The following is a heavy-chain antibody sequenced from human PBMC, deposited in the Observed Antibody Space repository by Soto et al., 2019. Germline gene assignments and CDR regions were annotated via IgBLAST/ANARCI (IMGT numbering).Heavy chain of an antibody. J-gene: IGHJ4*02. CDR2: MNPNSGNT. CDR3: ARAVRFGELYSFDY. V-gene: IGHV1-8*01. D-gene: IGHD3-10*01. Sequence: QVQLVQSGAEVKKPGASVKVSCKASGYTFTSYDINWVRQATGQGLEWMGWMNPNSGNTGYAQKFQSRVTMTRNTSISTAYMELSSLRSDDTAVVYWARAVRFGELYSFDYWGQGPLVTVSS. CDR1: GYTFTSYD.